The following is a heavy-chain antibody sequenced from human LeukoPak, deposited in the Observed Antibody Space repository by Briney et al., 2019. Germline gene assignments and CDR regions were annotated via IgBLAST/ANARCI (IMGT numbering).Heavy chain of an antibody. V-gene: IGHV3-7*03. CDR2: IKQDGSEK. Sequence: PGGSLRLSXAASGFTFSSYWMSWVRQAPGKGLEWVANIKQDGSEKYYVDSVKGRFTISRDNAKNSLYLQMNSLRAEDTAVYYCAKTKLGYCSGGSCYSRHYRLDYWGQGTLVTVSS. D-gene: IGHD2-15*01. J-gene: IGHJ4*02. CDR3: AKTKLGYCSGGSCYSRHYRLDY. CDR1: GFTFSSYW.